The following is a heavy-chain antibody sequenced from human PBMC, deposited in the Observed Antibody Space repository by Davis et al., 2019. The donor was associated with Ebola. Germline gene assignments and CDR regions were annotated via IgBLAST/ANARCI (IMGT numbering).Heavy chain of an antibody. V-gene: IGHV1-8*01. CDR2: MNPNSGNT. D-gene: IGHD2-15*01. J-gene: IGHJ6*02. Sequence: AASVKVSCKASGYTFTSYDINWVRQATGQGLEWMGWMNPNSGNTGYAQKFQGRVTMTRNTSISTAYMELSSLRSEDTAVYYCAREGKEYCSGGSCYTRYYYYYYGMDVWGQGTTVTVSS. CDR1: GYTFTSYD. CDR3: AREGKEYCSGGSCYTRYYYYYYGMDV.